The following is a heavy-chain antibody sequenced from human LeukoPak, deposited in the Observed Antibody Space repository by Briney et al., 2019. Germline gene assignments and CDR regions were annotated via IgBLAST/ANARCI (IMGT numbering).Heavy chain of an antibody. J-gene: IGHJ4*02. CDR2: ISGSGGST. D-gene: IGHD6-13*01. CDR1: GFTFSSYA. CDR3: ARDYRRWDSSSWLADY. V-gene: IGHV3-23*01. Sequence: GGSLRLSCAASGFTFSSYAMSWVRQAPGKGLEWVSAISGSGGSTYYADSVKGRFTISRDNSKNTLYLQMNSLRAEDTALYHCARDYRRWDSSSWLADYWGQGTLVTVSS.